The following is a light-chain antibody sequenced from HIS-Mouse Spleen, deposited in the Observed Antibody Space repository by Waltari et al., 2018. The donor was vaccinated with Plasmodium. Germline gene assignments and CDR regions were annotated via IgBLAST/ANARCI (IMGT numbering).Light chain of an antibody. J-gene: IGLJ2*01. Sequence: TVVTQEPSFSVSPGGTVTPPCGLSSCSVSTRYYTSWYQQTPGQAPRTLIYSTNTRSSGVPDRFSGSILGNKAALTITGAQADDESDYYCVLYMGSGIWVFGGGTKLTVL. CDR3: VLYMGSGIWV. V-gene: IGLV8-61*01. CDR2: STN. CDR1: SCSVSTRYY.